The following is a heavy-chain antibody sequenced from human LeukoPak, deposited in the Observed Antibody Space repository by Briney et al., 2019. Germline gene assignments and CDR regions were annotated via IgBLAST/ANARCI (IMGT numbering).Heavy chain of an antibody. CDR1: GFTLSSYW. CDR3: ARDDSSSWYGRYGMDV. Sequence: GGSLRLSCAASGFTLSSYWMSWVRQAPGKGLEWVANIKQDGSEKYYVDSVKGRFTISRDNAKNSLYLQMNSLRAEDTAVYYCARDDSSSWYGRYGMDVWGQGTTVTVSS. CDR2: IKQDGSEK. J-gene: IGHJ6*02. V-gene: IGHV3-7*01. D-gene: IGHD6-13*01.